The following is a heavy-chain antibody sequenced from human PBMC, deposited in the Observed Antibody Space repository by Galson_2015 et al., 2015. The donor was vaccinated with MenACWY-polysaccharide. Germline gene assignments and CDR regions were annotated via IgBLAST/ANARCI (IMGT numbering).Heavy chain of an antibody. CDR3: AKPGVNYDTSGYDRMPGDH. D-gene: IGHD3-22*01. CDR1: GFTFSNFW. CDR2: INQDESEK. Sequence: SLRLSCAASGFTFSNFWMSWVRQAPGKGLEWVASINQDESEKHYVDSVKGRFTVSRDNAKNSVYLQMNSLRAEDTAVYYCAKPGVNYDTSGYDRMPGDHWGQGTLLTVSS. J-gene: IGHJ4*02. V-gene: IGHV3-7*01.